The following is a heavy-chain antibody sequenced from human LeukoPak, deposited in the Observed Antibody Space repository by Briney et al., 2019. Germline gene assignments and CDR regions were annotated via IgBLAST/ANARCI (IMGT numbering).Heavy chain of an antibody. CDR1: RFTFNNYA. J-gene: IGHJ4*02. D-gene: IGHD2-2*02. Sequence: GGSLRLSCAASRFTFNNYAMTWVRQAPGKGLEWVSTISGSGDSTHYADSVKGRFTISRDNSKNMLCLQMNSLRVEDTAIYYCVKGCSYTGCYTSDYWGQGTLVTVSS. CDR2: ISGSGDST. V-gene: IGHV3-23*01. CDR3: VKGCSYTGCYTSDY.